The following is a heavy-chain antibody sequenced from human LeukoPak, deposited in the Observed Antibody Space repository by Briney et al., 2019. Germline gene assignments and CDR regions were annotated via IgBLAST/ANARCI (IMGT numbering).Heavy chain of an antibody. V-gene: IGHV3-23*01. CDR2: ISGSGGST. CDR1: GFTFSSYA. CDR3: AKDPGDYSNQNADFDY. J-gene: IGHJ4*02. Sequence: PGGSLRLSCAASGFTFSSYAMSWVRQAPGKGLEWVSAISGSGGSTYYADSVKGRFTISRDNSKNTLYLQMNSLRAEDTAVYYCAKDPGDYSNQNADFDYWGQGTLVTVSS. D-gene: IGHD4-11*01.